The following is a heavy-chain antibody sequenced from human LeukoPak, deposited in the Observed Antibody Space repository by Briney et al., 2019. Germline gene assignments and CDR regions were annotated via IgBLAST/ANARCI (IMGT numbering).Heavy chain of an antibody. V-gene: IGHV3-21*01. CDR1: GGSFSGYY. CDR2: ISSSSSYI. D-gene: IGHD3-10*01. CDR3: ARSYGSGSSRN. Sequence: ETLSLTCAVYGGSFSGYYWSWVRQAPGKGLEWVSSISSSSSYIYYADSVKGRFTISRDNAKNSLYLQMNSLRAEDTAVYYCARSYGSGSSRNWGQGTLVTVSS. J-gene: IGHJ4*02.